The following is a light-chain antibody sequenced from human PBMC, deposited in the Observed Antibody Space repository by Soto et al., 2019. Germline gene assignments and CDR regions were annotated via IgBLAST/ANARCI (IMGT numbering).Light chain of an antibody. J-gene: IGKJ1*01. CDR1: QSIPNNN. CDR2: GEF. Sequence: EIVLTQSPGTLSLSPGESGSLSCGASQSIPNNNLAWYQQKPGQAPRILFYGEFNRASGIPDRFSGSGSGTDLTLTISRVEPVDFAVYSCQQYHSSPWTXGQGTKVDIK. CDR3: QQYHSSPWT. V-gene: IGKV3-20*01.